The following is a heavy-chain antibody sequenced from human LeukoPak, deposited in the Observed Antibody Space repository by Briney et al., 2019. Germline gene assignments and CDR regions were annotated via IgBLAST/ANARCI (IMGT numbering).Heavy chain of an antibody. D-gene: IGHD1-7*01. V-gene: IGHV1-2*02. CDR2: INPNSGGT. CDR3: ARDDSGTGTTSEWEAGFDY. CDR1: GYIFTDYY. J-gene: IGHJ4*02. Sequence: ASVKVSCKTSGYIFTDYYIHWVRQATGQGLEWMGWINPNSGGTNYAQKFQGRVTMTRDTSISTAYMELSRLRSDDTAVYYCARDDSGTGTTSEWEAGFDYWGQGTLVTVSS.